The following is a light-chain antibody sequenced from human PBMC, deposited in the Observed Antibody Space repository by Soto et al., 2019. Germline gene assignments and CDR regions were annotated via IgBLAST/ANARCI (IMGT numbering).Light chain of an antibody. CDR1: SSDVGRQDL. CDR2: DVS. V-gene: IGLV2-14*02. J-gene: IGLJ1*01. Sequence: QSVLTQPASVSGSPGQSIAISCTGTSSDVGRQDLVSWYQQQSGKVPKLIIYDVSSRPSGVSNRFSGSKSGNTASLTISGLQAEDEADYYCSSFTSTTTYVFGTGTRSPS. CDR3: SSFTSTTTYV.